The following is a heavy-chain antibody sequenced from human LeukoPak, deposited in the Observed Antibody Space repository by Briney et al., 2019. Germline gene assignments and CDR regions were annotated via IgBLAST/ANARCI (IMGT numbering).Heavy chain of an antibody. CDR1: GFTFSSYW. CDR3: ARAMVRGVPHYYYYYYMDV. CDR2: IKQDGSEK. J-gene: IGHJ6*03. V-gene: IGHV3-7*01. Sequence: GGSLRLSCAASGFTFSSYWMSWVRQAPGKGLEWVANIKQDGSEKYYVDSVKGRFTISRDNAKNSLYLQMNSLRAEDTAVYYCARAMVRGVPHYYYYYYMDVWGKGTTVTISS. D-gene: IGHD3-10*01.